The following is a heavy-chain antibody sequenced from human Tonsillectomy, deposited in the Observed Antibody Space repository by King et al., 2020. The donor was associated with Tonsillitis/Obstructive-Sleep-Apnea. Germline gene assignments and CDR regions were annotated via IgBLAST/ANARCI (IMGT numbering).Heavy chain of an antibody. Sequence: VQLVESGGGVVQPGRSLRLSCAASGFTFSSYGMHWVRQAPGKGLEWVAVISFDGTNKYYADSVKGRFTISRDNSKNTLYLQMNSLRAEDTAVYYCAKAIDERINYAHGTGYYGMDVWGQGTTVTVSS. V-gene: IGHV3-30*18. CDR3: AKAIDERINYAHGTGYYGMDV. CDR2: ISFDGTNK. D-gene: IGHD2-2*01. CDR1: GFTFSSYG. J-gene: IGHJ6*02.